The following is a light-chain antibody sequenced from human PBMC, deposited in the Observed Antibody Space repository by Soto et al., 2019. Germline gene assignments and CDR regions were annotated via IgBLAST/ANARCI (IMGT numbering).Light chain of an antibody. Sequence: SYELTQPPSVSVAPGKTARITCGGNNIGSKSVHWYQQKPGQAPVLVIYYDSDRPSGIPERFSGSNSGNTATLTISRVEAXXXXXXXXXVWDSSSDHVVFGGGTKLXXL. CDR1: NIGSKS. CDR3: XVWDSSSDHVV. J-gene: IGLJ2*01. CDR2: YDS. V-gene: IGLV3-21*04.